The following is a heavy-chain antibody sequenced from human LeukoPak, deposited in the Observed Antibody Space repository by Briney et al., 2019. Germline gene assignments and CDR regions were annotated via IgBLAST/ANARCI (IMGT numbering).Heavy chain of an antibody. CDR2: ISSSSSTI. CDR1: GFTFSSYS. CDR3: ARAAGYDY. Sequence: GGSLRLSCAASGFTFSSYSMNWVRQAPGQGLEWVSYISSSSSTIYYADSVKGRFTISRDNAKNSLYLQMNRLRAEHTAVYYCARAAGYDYWGQGTLVTVSS. V-gene: IGHV3-48*01. J-gene: IGHJ4*02. D-gene: IGHD6-13*01.